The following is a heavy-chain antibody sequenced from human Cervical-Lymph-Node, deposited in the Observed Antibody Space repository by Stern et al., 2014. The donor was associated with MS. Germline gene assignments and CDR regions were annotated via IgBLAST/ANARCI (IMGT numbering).Heavy chain of an antibody. CDR2: SSHGGSSYM. J-gene: IGHJ2*01. CDR3: ARGTQYYESSVRYFDL. CDR1: GFTFSSYN. D-gene: IGHD3-22*01. V-gene: IGHV3-21*01. Sequence: EVQLVESGGGLVKPGGSLRLSCAASGFTFSSYNMNWVRQAPGKGLEWVSYSSHGGSSYMYYADSVRGRFTISRDNAKKLLYLEMNSLRAEDTAVYYCARGTQYYESSVRYFDLWGRGTLVTVSS.